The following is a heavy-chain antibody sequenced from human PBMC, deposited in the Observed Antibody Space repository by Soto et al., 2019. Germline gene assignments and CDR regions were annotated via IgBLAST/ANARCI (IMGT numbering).Heavy chain of an antibody. CDR2: IKSKTDGGTT. V-gene: IGHV3-15*01. CDR1: VFTFSNAW. CDR3: TTRGKWLQEDKD. J-gene: IGHJ4*02. Sequence: PWWSLRLSCSASVFTFSNAWMSWFRQAPGKGLEWVGRIKSKTDGGTTDYAAPVKGRFTISRDDSKNTLYLQMNSLKTEETAVYYCTTRGKWLQEDKDWGQGTLVTVSS. D-gene: IGHD5-12*01.